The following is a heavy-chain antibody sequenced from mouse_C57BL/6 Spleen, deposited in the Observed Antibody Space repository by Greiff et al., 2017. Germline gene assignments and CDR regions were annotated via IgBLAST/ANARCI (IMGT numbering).Heavy chain of an antibody. CDR2: IDPENGDT. Sequence: VQLQQSGAELVRPGASVKLSCTASGFNIKDDYMHWVKQRPEQGLEWIGWIDPENGDTEYASKFQGKATITADTSSNTAYLQLSSLTSEDTAVYYCTAPYYGSRNWYFDVWGTGTTVTVSS. J-gene: IGHJ1*03. V-gene: IGHV14-4*01. D-gene: IGHD1-1*01. CDR3: TAPYYGSRNWYFDV. CDR1: GFNIKDDY.